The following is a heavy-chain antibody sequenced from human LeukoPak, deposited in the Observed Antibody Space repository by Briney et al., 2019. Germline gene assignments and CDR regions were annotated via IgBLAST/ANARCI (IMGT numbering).Heavy chain of an antibody. D-gene: IGHD6-19*01. CDR3: ARRAVDNSYYYYMDV. J-gene: IGHJ6*03. CDR2: MNPKSGNA. V-gene: IGHV1-8*03. Sequence: GASVKVSCKASGYTFTSYDINWLRQVTGQGREWMGWMNPKSGNAGCAQKFQGRVTITRNTSISTDYMEVSSLRYEDTAVYYCARRAVDNSYYYYMDVWGKGTTVTVSS. CDR1: GYTFTSYD.